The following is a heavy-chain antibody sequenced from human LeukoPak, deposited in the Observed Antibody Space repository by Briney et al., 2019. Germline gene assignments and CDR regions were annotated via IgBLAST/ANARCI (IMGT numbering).Heavy chain of an antibody. V-gene: IGHV4-39*01. Sequence: SETLSLTCTVSGGSLSSSNSFWGWLRQPPGKGLEWIGSFYYGGSTYYNPSLPSLKSRVTISVDSSKNQFSLRLTSVTAADTAVYYCARQSYTSSIRWFDPWGQGTLVTVSS. D-gene: IGHD2-15*01. CDR3: ARQSYTSSIRWFDP. CDR2: FYYGGST. J-gene: IGHJ5*02. CDR1: GGSLSSSNSF.